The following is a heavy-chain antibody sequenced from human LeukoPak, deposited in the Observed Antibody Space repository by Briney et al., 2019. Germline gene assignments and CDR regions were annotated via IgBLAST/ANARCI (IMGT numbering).Heavy chain of an antibody. CDR1: GFTSSSYW. V-gene: IGHV3-74*01. CDR3: AAYDSSGYSFDY. Sequence: PGRCLSLSCAASGFTSSSYWMHWVPQAPGKGLVWVSRINSDASSTTYADSVKGRFTMSRDNAKNTLYLQMNSQRAEDTAVYYCAAYDSSGYSFDYWGQGILVTVSS. CDR2: INSDASST. J-gene: IGHJ4*02. D-gene: IGHD3-22*01.